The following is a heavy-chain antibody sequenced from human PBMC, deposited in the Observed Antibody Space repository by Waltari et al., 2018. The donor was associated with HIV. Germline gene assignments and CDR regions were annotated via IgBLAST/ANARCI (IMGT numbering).Heavy chain of an antibody. CDR1: GGSISSGRYY. J-gene: IGHJ3*02. CDR2: IYTSGST. V-gene: IGHV4-61*02. D-gene: IGHD6-19*01. Sequence: QVQLQESGPGLVKPSQTLSLTCTVSGGSISSGRYYWSWIRQPAGKGLEWIGRIYTSGSTNYNPSLKSRVTISVDTSKNQFSLKLSSVTAADTAVYYCARATRAVAPVFDIWGQGTMVTVSS. CDR3: ARATRAVAPVFDI.